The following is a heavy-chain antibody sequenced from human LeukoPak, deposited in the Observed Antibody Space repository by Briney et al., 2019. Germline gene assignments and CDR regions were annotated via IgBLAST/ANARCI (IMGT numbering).Heavy chain of an antibody. D-gene: IGHD3-22*01. CDR3: ATPYDSTSYYPLTY. V-gene: IGHV3-23*01. J-gene: IGHJ4*02. CDR1: GFTFSSYA. Sequence: GGSLRLSCAASGFTFSSYAMTWVRQAPGKGLEWVSKISDSGGSRYYADSVKGRFTISRDNSKNTLYLQVKSLRAEDTAVYYCATPYDSTSYYPLTYWGQGTLVTVPS. CDR2: ISDSGGSR.